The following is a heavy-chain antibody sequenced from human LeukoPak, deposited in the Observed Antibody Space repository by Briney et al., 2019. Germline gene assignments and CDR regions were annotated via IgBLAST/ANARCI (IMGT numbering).Heavy chain of an antibody. CDR1: GGSISSYY. CDR3: ARGRNYDYVWGSYRITFDY. Sequence: SETLSLTCTVSGGSISSYYWSWIRQPPGKGLEWIGEINHSGSTNYNPSLKSRVTISVDTSKNQFSLKLSSVTAADTAVYYCARGRNYDYVWGSYRITFDYWGQGTLVTVSS. D-gene: IGHD3-16*02. CDR2: INHSGST. J-gene: IGHJ4*02. V-gene: IGHV4-34*01.